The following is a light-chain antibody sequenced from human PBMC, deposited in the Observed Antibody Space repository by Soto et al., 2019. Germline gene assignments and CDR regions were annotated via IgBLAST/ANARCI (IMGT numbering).Light chain of an antibody. CDR2: DAS. J-gene: IGKJ1*01. CDR1: QSVSSY. Sequence: EIVLTQSPATLSLSPGERATLSCRASQSVSSYLAWYQQKPGQAPRLLIYDASNRATGIPARFSGSGSGTDFTLTISSLEPEEFAVYYCQQRSNWPPTWTFGQGTKVEIK. CDR3: QQRSNWPPTWT. V-gene: IGKV3-11*01.